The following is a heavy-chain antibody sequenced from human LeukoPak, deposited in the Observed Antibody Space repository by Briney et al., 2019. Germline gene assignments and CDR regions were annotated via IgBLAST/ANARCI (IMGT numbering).Heavy chain of an antibody. CDR3: ARALDYYDIRVWDY. CDR1: GGSITSYY. J-gene: IGHJ4*02. D-gene: IGHD3-22*01. V-gene: IGHV4-59*01. Sequence: SETLSLTCTVSGGSITSYYWSWIRQPPGKGLEWIGYIYYSGSTNYSPSLKSRVTISVDTSKNQFSLKLSSVTAADTAVYYCARALDYYDIRVWDYWGQGTLVTVSS. CDR2: IYYSGST.